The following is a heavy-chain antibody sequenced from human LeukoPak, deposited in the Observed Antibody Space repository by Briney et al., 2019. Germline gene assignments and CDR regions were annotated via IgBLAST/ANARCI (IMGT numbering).Heavy chain of an antibody. D-gene: IGHD3-10*01. V-gene: IGHV3-21*01. CDR1: GFTLSTYT. CDR3: ARDTRSSYSYYGMDA. J-gene: IGHJ6*02. CDR2: ISGSSDYI. Sequence: GGSLRLSCAASGFTLSTYTMSWVRQAPGKGLEWVSSISGSSDYIYYADSVKGRFTISRDNAKKSLFLQMNSPRAEDTAVYHCARDTRSSYSYYGMDAWGQGTTVTVSS.